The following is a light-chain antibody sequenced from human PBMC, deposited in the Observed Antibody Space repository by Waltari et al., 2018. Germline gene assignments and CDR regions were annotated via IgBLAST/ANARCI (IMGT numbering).Light chain of an antibody. CDR1: NSDVGAYKY. CDR2: DVT. J-gene: IGLJ3*02. Sequence: QSALTQPHSVSGSPGQSVTISCTGTNSDVGAYKYVSWYQQHPGKAPKLIIYDVTKRPSGVPDRFSCSKSGNTASLTISGLQAEDEADYFCCSYADTYSWVFGGGTKLTVL. V-gene: IGLV2-11*01. CDR3: CSYADTYSWV.